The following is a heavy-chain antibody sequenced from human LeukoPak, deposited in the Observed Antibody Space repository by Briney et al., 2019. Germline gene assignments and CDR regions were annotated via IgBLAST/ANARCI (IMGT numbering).Heavy chain of an antibody. CDR1: GGSFSDHY. J-gene: IGHJ6*03. V-gene: IGHV4-34*01. CDR2: NNDSGSS. Sequence: SETLSLTCGVYGGSFSDHYWSWIRQPPGKGLEWIGENNDSGSSNYNPSLKSRVTISVDTSKNHFSLKLSSVTAADTAVYYCARGRRQWLVPPSDYYFYMDVWGKGTTVTVSS. D-gene: IGHD6-19*01. CDR3: ARGRRQWLVPPSDYYFYMDV.